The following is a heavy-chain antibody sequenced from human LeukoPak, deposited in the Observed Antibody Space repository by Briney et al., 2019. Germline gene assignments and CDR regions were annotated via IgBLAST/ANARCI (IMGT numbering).Heavy chain of an antibody. CDR3: TSWHYGDRIDY. J-gene: IGHJ4*02. D-gene: IGHD4-17*01. Sequence: GGSLRLSCAASGFIFGGYAMHWVRQAPGKGLEWVAVISYDGTNKYYADSVKGRFTISRDNSKNTLYLQMNSLRPEDTAVYYCTSWHYGDRIDYWGQGTLVTVSS. CDR2: ISYDGTNK. CDR1: GFIFGGYA. V-gene: IGHV3-30-3*01.